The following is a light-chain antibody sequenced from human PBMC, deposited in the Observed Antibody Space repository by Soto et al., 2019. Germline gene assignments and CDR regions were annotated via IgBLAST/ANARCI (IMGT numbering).Light chain of an antibody. CDR2: DAS. Sequence: EIVLTQSPATLSLSPGERVNLSCRASQNVSAYLAWYQQQPGQPPRLLIYDASTRATGIPARFSGTGSGTDFTLTISNLENEDFAVYFCQQRANWPLTFGGGT. CDR3: QQRANWPLT. CDR1: QNVSAY. J-gene: IGKJ4*01. V-gene: IGKV3-11*01.